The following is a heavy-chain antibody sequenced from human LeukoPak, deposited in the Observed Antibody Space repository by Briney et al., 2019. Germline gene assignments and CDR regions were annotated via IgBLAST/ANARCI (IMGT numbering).Heavy chain of an antibody. CDR3: ARVIDVAAAGYFDS. Sequence: SETLSLTCTVSGFSITTGYYWAWIRQPPGKGLEWIGTVFRIGSSYYNPSLETRVTISVDTSKNQFSLKLTSVTAADTAVYYCARVIDVAAAGYFDSWGQGTLVTVSS. V-gene: IGHV4-38-2*02. CDR2: VFRIGSS. CDR1: GFSITTGYY. J-gene: IGHJ4*02. D-gene: IGHD6-13*01.